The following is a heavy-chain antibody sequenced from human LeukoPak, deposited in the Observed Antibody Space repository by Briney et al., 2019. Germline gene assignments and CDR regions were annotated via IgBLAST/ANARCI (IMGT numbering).Heavy chain of an antibody. CDR2: FSYSGST. Sequence: PSETLCLTCTVSRSSISNYYWGWIRQPPGKGLEWIGFFSYSGSTNYNPSLKSRVTISVDTSKNQFSLKLTSVTAADTAVYYCARDGPGDVGFDYWGQGTLVTVSS. V-gene: IGHV4-59*01. CDR3: ARDGPGDVGFDY. J-gene: IGHJ4*02. D-gene: IGHD7-27*01. CDR1: RSSISNYY.